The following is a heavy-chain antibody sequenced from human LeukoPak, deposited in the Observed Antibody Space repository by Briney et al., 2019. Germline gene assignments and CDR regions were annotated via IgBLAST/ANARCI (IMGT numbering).Heavy chain of an antibody. CDR1: GYTFTSYA. Sequence: ASVKVSCKASGYTFTSYAMHWVRQSPGQGLEWMGWISAYNGNTNYAQKLQGRVTMTTDTSTSTAYMELRSLRSDDTAVYYCARVAQYYFDYWGQGTLVTVSS. CDR2: ISAYNGNT. CDR3: ARVAQYYFDY. J-gene: IGHJ4*02. V-gene: IGHV1-18*01.